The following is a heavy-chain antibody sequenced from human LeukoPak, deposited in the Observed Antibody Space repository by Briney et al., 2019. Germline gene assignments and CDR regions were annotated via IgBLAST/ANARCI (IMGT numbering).Heavy chain of an antibody. J-gene: IGHJ5*02. CDR2: IYYSGST. CDR1: GGSISTYY. CDR3: ARTGGWSWFDP. Sequence: NPSETLSLTCTVSGGSISTYYWSWIRQPPGKGLEWIGYIYYSGSTNYNPSLKSRVAISVDTSKNQFSLKLTSVTAADTAVYYCARTGGWSWFDPWGQGTLVTVSS. V-gene: IGHV4-59*12. D-gene: IGHD6-19*01.